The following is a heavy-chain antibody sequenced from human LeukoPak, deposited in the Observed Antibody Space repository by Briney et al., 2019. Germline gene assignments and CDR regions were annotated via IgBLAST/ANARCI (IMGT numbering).Heavy chain of an antibody. CDR1: GYTFTSYG. CDR2: ISAYNGNT. J-gene: IGHJ4*02. Sequence: GASVKVSCKASGYTFTSYGISWVRQAPGQGLEWMGWISAYNGNTNYAQKLQGRVTMTTDTSTSTAYMELRSLRSDDTAVYYCARATYYCDSSGYYRYYFDYWGQGTLVTVSS. CDR3: ARATYYCDSSGYYRYYFDY. D-gene: IGHD3-22*01. V-gene: IGHV1-18*01.